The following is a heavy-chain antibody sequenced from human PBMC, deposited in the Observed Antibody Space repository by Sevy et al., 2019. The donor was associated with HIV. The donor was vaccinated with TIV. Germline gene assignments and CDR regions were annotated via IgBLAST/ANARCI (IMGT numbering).Heavy chain of an antibody. D-gene: IGHD2-8*01. CDR1: GFPFSKYS. J-gene: IGHJ4*02. V-gene: IGHV3-21*04. CDR3: AREGCTRPHDY. Sequence: GGSLRLSCAASGFPFSKYSMSWIRQTPWKGLEWVATFSFGCGQINYADSVKGRFTISRDDSRNTFYLQMNSLRSDDTAIYYCAREGCTRPHDYWGQGTVVTVSS. CDR2: FSFGCGQI.